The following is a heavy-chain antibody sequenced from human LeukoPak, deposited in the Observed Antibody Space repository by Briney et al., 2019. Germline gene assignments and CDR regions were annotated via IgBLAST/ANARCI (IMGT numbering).Heavy chain of an antibody. CDR1: GFTFSSYA. D-gene: IGHD1-1*01. Sequence: GGSLRLSCAASGFTFSSYAMNWVRQAPGKGLEWVSAISDSGGSTYYADSVKGRFTISRDNSKNTLYLQMNSLRAEDTAVYYCAKESTLAGTSGWFDPWGQGTLVTVSS. CDR3: AKESTLAGTSGWFDP. CDR2: ISDSGGST. J-gene: IGHJ5*02. V-gene: IGHV3-23*01.